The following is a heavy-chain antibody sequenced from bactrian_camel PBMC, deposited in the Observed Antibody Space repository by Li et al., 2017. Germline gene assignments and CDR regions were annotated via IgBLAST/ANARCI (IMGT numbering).Heavy chain of an antibody. CDR1: GGPYTTYC. V-gene: IGHV3S57*01. CDR2: IDKSGSP. D-gene: IGHD7*01. CDR3: AADSYNLQLARSYTY. Sequence: HVQLVESGGGSVQAGGSLRLSCAISGGPYTTYCMGWFRQAPGKEREGVAAIDKSGSPTYTYSVMGRFTISKDNVRNTLYLQMDNLKPEDTAMYYCAADSYNLQLARSYTYWGHGTQVTVS. J-gene: IGHJ4*01.